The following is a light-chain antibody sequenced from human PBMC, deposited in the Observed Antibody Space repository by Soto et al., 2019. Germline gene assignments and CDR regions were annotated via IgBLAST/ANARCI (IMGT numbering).Light chain of an antibody. CDR2: DAS. V-gene: IGKV1-33*01. CDR3: QQYEDLPLS. CDR1: QDISNY. J-gene: IGKJ3*01. Sequence: IQMTQSPSSLSASVGDRVTITCQASQDISNYLNWYQHKPGKPPKLLIYDASNLETGVPSRFSGSGSGTDFTFTISSLQTEDVATYYCQQYEDLPLSFGPGTKVDIK.